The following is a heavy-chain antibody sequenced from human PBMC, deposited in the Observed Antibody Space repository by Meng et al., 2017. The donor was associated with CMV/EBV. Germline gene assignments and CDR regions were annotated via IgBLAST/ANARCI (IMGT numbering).Heavy chain of an antibody. CDR2: VSGSSITT. CDR1: GFTFSSYA. CDR3: VKDHKD. Sequence: GGSLRLSCVGSGFTFSSYALSWVRQAPGKGLEWVSTVSGSSITTYYADSVKGRFTISRDNYNDILSLEMNSLRAEDTALYYCVKDHKDWGHGTLVTVS. J-gene: IGHJ4*01. V-gene: IGHV3-23*01.